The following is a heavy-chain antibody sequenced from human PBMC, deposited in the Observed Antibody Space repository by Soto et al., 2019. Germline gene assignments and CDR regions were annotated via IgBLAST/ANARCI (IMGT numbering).Heavy chain of an antibody. Sequence: QVQLQESGPGLVKPSQTLSLTCTVSGGSISSGGYYWSWIRQHPGKGLEWIGYIYYSGSTYYNPSLKSRVTISVDTSKNQFSLKLSSVTAADTAVYYWARDLVWGSNRGYSYGSSPYGAFDIWGQGTMVTVSS. J-gene: IGHJ3*02. CDR1: GGSISSGGYY. V-gene: IGHV4-31*03. D-gene: IGHD5-18*01. CDR2: IYYSGST. CDR3: ARDLVWGSNRGYSYGSSPYGAFDI.